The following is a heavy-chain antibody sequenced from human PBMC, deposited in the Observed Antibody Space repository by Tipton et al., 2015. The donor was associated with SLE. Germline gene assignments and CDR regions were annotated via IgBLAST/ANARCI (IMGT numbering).Heavy chain of an antibody. Sequence: SLRLSCVASGFAFSTHWIHWVRQAPGKGLEWVSSISRGSSYIDYADSVKGRFTISRDNAKNSLYLQMNSLRAEDTAVYYCARAPYSGTYTGWFDPWGQGTLVTVSS. CDR3: ARAPYSGTYTGWFDP. D-gene: IGHD1-26*01. J-gene: IGHJ5*02. V-gene: IGHV3-21*01. CDR1: GFAFSTHW. CDR2: ISRGSSYI.